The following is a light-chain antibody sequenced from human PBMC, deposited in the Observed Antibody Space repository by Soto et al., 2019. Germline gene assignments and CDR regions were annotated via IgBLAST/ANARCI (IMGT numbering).Light chain of an antibody. CDR2: GAS. CDR1: QSISSN. Sequence: EIVMTQSPATLSVSPGERATLSCRASQSISSNLAWYQQKPGQAPRLLIYGASTRATGIPATFSGSGSGTAFTLPISSLQSEDFEVYYCQRYNTWPFTSGPGPKWISN. CDR3: QRYNTWPFT. V-gene: IGKV3-15*01. J-gene: IGKJ3*01.